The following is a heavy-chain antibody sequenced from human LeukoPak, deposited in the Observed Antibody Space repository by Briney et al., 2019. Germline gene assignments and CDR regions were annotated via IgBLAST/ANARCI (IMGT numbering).Heavy chain of an antibody. J-gene: IGHJ5*02. D-gene: IGHD2/OR15-2a*01. V-gene: IGHV3-23*01. CDR3: AKDRVSPGFNWFDP. Sequence: GGSLRLSCAAAGVIISSYAMSWVRQAPGKGLEWVSAINGRGDNTYYADFVKGRFTISRDNSKSTVYLQMNSLRTEDTAVYYCAKDRVSPGFNWFDPWGQGTLVTVSS. CDR1: GVIISSYA. CDR2: INGRGDNT.